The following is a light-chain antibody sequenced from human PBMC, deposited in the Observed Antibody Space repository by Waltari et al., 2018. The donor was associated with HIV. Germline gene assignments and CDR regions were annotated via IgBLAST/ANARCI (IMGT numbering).Light chain of an antibody. V-gene: IGKV4-1*01. CDR3: QQYYNTPLT. CDR2: WVS. Sequence: DIVMTQSPDSLAVPLGETATINCKSSQSVFYSSNNKNYLAWYQQKPGQPPKLLLYWVSTRESGVPDRFSGSGSGTDFTLTISRLQAEDVAVFYCQQYYNTPLTFGGGTKVEI. J-gene: IGKJ4*01. CDR1: QSVFYSSNNKNY.